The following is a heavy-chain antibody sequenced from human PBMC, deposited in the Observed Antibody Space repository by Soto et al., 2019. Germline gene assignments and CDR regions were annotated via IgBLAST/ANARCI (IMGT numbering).Heavy chain of an antibody. Sequence: SETLSLTCTFSGGSISSGGYYWSWIRQHPGKGLEWIGYIYYSGSTYYNPSLKSRVTISVDTSKNQFSLKLSSVTAADTAVYYCARHTFDVVVPAAMKGDYYYYYYLDVWGKGTTVTVSS. D-gene: IGHD2-2*01. J-gene: IGHJ6*03. V-gene: IGHV4-31*03. CDR1: GGSISSGGYY. CDR2: IYYSGST. CDR3: ARHTFDVVVPAAMKGDYYYYYYLDV.